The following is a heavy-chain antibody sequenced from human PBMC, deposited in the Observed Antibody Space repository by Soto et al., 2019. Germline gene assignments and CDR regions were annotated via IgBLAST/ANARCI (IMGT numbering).Heavy chain of an antibody. CDR1: GFTFDDYA. CDR2: INWNSVGI. J-gene: IGHJ4*02. Sequence: VESGGGLVQPGRSLRLSCAASGFTFDDYAMHWVRQAPGKGLEWVAGINWNSVGIGYADSVKGRFTISRDNAKNSLFLQMNSLRAEDTALYYCAKDMRYSTGNVGDYWGQGIQVTVSS. CDR3: AKDMRYSTGNVGDY. V-gene: IGHV3-9*01. D-gene: IGHD2-8*02.